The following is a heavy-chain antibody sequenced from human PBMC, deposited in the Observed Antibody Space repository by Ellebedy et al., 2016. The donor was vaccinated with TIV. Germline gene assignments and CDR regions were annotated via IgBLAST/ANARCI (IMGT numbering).Heavy chain of an antibody. J-gene: IGHJ5*01. CDR2: IYYSGST. CDR3: ARAYGNWFDS. D-gene: IGHD2-21*01. CDR1: GGSTYSSGHY. Sequence: MPSETLSLTCTVSGGSTYSSGHYWSWIRQHPGKGLEWIGYIYYSGSTYYNPSLKSRLTMSLNTSKNQFSLNLSSVTAADTAVYYWARAYGNWFDSWGQGTLVTVSA. V-gene: IGHV4-31*03.